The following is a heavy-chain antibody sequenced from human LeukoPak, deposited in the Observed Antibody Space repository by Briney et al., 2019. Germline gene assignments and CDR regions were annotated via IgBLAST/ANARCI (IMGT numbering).Heavy chain of an antibody. CDR3: ARQAGYYYYYMDV. Sequence: GGSLRLSCAVSGFTFSSYDMNWVRQAPGKGLEWVSYISSSSSTIDYADSVRGRFTISRDNAKNSLYLQMNSLRAEDTAVYYCARQAGYYYYYMDVWGKGTTVTVSS. CDR2: ISSSSSTI. J-gene: IGHJ6*03. V-gene: IGHV3-48*01. CDR1: GFTFSSYD. D-gene: IGHD3-9*01.